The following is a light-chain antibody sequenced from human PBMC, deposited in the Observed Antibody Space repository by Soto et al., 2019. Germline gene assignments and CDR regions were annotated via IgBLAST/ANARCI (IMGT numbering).Light chain of an antibody. CDR1: QSVLYSSNNKNY. Sequence: DIVMTQSPDSLAVSLGERATINCKSSQSVLYSSNNKNYLAWYQQKPGQPHKLLIYWASTRESGVPDRFSGSGSGTDFTLKISSLQAEDVAVYYSQQYYCNPWTFGQGTKVEIK. CDR2: WAS. CDR3: QQYYCNPWT. J-gene: IGKJ1*01. V-gene: IGKV4-1*01.